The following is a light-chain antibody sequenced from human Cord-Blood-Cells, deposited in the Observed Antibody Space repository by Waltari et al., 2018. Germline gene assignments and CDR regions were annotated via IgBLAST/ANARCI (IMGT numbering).Light chain of an antibody. V-gene: IGLV2-14*01. CDR2: EVS. J-gene: IGLJ3*02. CDR1: SSDVGGYNY. Sequence: QSALTQPASVSGSPGQSLTIPCTGTSSDVGGYNYVSWYQQHPGKAPKPMIYEVSNRPSGVSNRFSGSKSGNTASLTISGLQAEDEADYYCSSYTSSSTRVFGGGTKLTVL. CDR3: SSYTSSSTRV.